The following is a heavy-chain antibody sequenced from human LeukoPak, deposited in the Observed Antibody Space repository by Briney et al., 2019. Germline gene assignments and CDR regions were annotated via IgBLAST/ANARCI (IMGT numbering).Heavy chain of an antibody. V-gene: IGHV4-38-2*02. Sequence: SETLSLTCSVAAYSISSGYYGGWIRQSPGTGLEGIGMIFHTGSTYYTSSLKSRVTISVDTSKNQFYLRLSSMTAADTAIYYCARLSLVYDPYYFDYWGQGTLVIVSS. CDR1: AYSISSGYY. CDR2: IFHTGST. CDR3: ARLSLVYDPYYFDY. J-gene: IGHJ4*02. D-gene: IGHD5/OR15-5a*01.